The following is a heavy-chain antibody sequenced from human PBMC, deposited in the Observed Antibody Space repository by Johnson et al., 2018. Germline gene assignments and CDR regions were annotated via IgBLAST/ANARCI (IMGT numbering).Heavy chain of an antibody. Sequence: QVQLVESGGGVVQPGRSLRLSCAASGFTFSSYAMHWVRQAPGKGLEWVAVISYDGSNKYYADSVKGRFTISRDNSKNTLYLQMNSLRAEDTAVYYCARPPPGGSSWYGDGLDALDIWGQGTMVTVSS. CDR3: ARPPPGGSSWYGDGLDALDI. V-gene: IGHV3-30-3*01. CDR2: ISYDGSNK. CDR1: GFTFSSYA. J-gene: IGHJ3*02. D-gene: IGHD6-13*01.